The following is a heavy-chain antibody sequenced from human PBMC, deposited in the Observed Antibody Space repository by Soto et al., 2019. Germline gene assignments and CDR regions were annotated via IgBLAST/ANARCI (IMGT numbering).Heavy chain of an antibody. Sequence: GGSLRLSCAASGFSISSYEINWVRQAPWKGLEWVSAISSSGSYIYYADSVKGRFTISRVSAKNSLFLQMNSLRAADTALYYCVREVKSTRGHDVFDICGQGTMV. V-gene: IGHV3-21*01. CDR2: ISSSGSYI. CDR3: VREVKSTRGHDVFDI. CDR1: GFSISSYE. J-gene: IGHJ3*02. D-gene: IGHD1-26*01.